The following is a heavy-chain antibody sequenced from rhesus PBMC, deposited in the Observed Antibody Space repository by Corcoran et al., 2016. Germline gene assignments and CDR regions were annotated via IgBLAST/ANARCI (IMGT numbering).Heavy chain of an antibody. CDR3: ARGLQYLDWLLYRGGLDS. CDR1: GGSSSSSNW. Sequence: VQLQEAGPGLVKPSETLSLTCAGSGGSSSSSNWWSGICQAPGAGLEGGGYISGISGSTYYNPSLKSRVTISKDTAKNQFSLKLSSVTAADTAVYYCARGLQYLDWLLYRGGLDSWGQGVVVTVSS. D-gene: IGHD3-3*01. CDR2: ISGISGST. V-gene: IGHV4-65*02. J-gene: IGHJ6*01.